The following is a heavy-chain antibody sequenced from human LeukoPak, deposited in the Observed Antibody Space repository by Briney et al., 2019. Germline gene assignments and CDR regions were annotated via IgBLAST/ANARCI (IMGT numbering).Heavy chain of an antibody. D-gene: IGHD3-9*01. Sequence: ASVKVSCKPSGYTFTDYYIHWVRQAPRQGLEWMGWINPNTGGTSYAQRFQGRVTMTRDTSISTAYMELSSLRSDDTAVFYCARKGGAVLTGYHYWGQGTLVTVSS. J-gene: IGHJ4*02. CDR3: ARKGGAVLTGYHY. CDR1: GYTFTDYY. V-gene: IGHV1-2*02. CDR2: INPNTGGT.